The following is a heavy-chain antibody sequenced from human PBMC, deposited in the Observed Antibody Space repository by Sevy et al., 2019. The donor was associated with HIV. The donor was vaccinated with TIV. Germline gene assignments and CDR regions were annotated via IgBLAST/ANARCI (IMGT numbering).Heavy chain of an antibody. CDR1: GGSLSSSDSY. J-gene: IGHJ4*02. D-gene: IGHD5-12*01. Sequence: SETLSLTCTVSGGSLSSSDSYWSWIRQPSGKGLEWLGYIHYTGGTYYNPFLKSRVAMSVDTSEEQFSLRLSFLTAADTALYYCANKRGYSHGPFDYWGQGILVTVSS. V-gene: IGHV4-30-4*01. CDR2: IHYTGGT. CDR3: ANKRGYSHGPFDY.